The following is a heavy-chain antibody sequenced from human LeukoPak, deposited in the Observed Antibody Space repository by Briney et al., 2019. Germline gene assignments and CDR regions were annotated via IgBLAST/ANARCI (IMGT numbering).Heavy chain of an antibody. V-gene: IGHV1-18*01. CDR1: GYTFTSYG. J-gene: IGHJ4*02. CDR3: ARDYSSGWPNFDY. Sequence: ASVKVSCKASGYTFTSYGISWVRQAPGQGLEWMGWISTYNGNTNYAQKVQGRVTMATDTSTSTAYMELRSLRSDDTAVYYCARDYSSGWPNFDYWGQGTLVTVSS. CDR2: ISTYNGNT. D-gene: IGHD6-19*01.